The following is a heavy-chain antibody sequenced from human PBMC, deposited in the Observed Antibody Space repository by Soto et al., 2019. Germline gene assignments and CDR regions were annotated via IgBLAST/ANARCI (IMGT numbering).Heavy chain of an antibody. Sequence: GGSLRLSCAASGFTFSSYAMHWVRQAPGKGLEWVAVISYDGSNKYYADSVKGRFTISRDNSKNTLYLQMNSLRAEDTAVYYCARAQVVFDRAMYYFDYWGHGTLVTVSS. J-gene: IGHJ4*01. CDR3: ARAQVVFDRAMYYFDY. CDR2: ISYDGSNK. D-gene: IGHD2-2*01. V-gene: IGHV3-30-3*01. CDR1: GFTFSSYA.